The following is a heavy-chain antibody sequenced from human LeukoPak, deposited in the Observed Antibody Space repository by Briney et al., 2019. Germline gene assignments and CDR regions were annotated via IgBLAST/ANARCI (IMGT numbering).Heavy chain of an antibody. CDR2: INSDGSWT. V-gene: IGHV3-74*01. Sequence: GGSLRLSCAASGNYWMHWVRQAPGKGLVWVSHINSDGSWTSYADSVKGRFTISRDNAKNTVYLQMNSLRAEDTAVYYCVSFYETYWGRGTLVTVSS. D-gene: IGHD2/OR15-2a*01. CDR1: GNYW. CDR3: VSFYETY. J-gene: IGHJ4*02.